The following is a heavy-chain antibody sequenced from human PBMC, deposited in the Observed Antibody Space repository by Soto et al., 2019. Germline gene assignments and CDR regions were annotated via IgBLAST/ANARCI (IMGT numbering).Heavy chain of an antibody. CDR2: ISGSGGST. CDR3: AKKTTDSSGYSDY. D-gene: IGHD4-17*01. CDR1: GFIFSNYA. V-gene: IGHV3-23*01. Sequence: EVQLLESGGGVVQPGGSPRLSCAASGFIFSNYAMSWVRQAPGEGLEWVSGISGSGGSTYNADSVKGRFTISRDNSKNTMYMQMSSLRAEDTAVYYCAKKTTDSSGYSDYWGQGTLVTVSS. J-gene: IGHJ4*02.